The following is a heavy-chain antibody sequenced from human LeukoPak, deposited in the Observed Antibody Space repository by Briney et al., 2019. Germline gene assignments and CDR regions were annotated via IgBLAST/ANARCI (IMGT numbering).Heavy chain of an antibody. CDR2: ISGSGGST. J-gene: IGHJ5*02. CDR3: AKDKWMVRGVIGS. CDR1: GLTFSSYA. D-gene: IGHD3-10*01. V-gene: IGHV3-23*01. Sequence: GGSLRLSCAASGLTFSSYAMSWVRQAPGKGLEWVTDISGSGGSTYYADSVKGRFTISRDNSKNTLYLQMNSLRAEDTAVYYCAKDKWMVRGVIGSWGQGTLVTVSS.